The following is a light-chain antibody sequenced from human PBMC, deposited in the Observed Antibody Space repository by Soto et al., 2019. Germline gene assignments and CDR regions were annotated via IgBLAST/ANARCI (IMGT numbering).Light chain of an antibody. CDR1: QSVSSD. CDR3: QQRSNRPT. J-gene: IGKJ1*01. CDR2: DAS. Sequence: EIVLTQSPGTLSLSPGERATLSCRASQSVSSDLAWYQQKPGQAPRLLIYDASNRATGTPAWFSASGSATDFTLTISSLEPEDFAVYYCQQRSNRPTFGQGTKVEIK. V-gene: IGKV3-11*01.